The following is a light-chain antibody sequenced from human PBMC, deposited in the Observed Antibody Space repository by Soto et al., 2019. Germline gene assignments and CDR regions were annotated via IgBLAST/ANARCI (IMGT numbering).Light chain of an antibody. Sequence: QSVLTPPHSVSASPGQSVTISCTGTSSDVGGYNYVSWYQHHPGKAPKPMIYEVNKRPSGVPDRFSGSKSGNTASLTISGLQAEDEADYYCCSYADSYTYVFGIGTKVTVL. V-gene: IGLV2-11*01. J-gene: IGLJ1*01. CDR1: SSDVGGYNY. CDR3: CSYADSYTYV. CDR2: EVN.